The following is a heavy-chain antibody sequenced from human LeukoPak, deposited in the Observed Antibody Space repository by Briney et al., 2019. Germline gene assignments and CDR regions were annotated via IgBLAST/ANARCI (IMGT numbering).Heavy chain of an antibody. J-gene: IGHJ3*02. V-gene: IGHV1-18*01. CDR3: ARDRARTVTTAFDI. Sequence: ASVKVSCKASGYTFTNYGINWVRQAPGQGLEWMGWISAYNGDTSFAQKLQGRVTMTTDTSTSTAYMELRSLRSDDTAVYYCARDRARTVTTAFDIWGQGTMVTVSS. CDR2: ISAYNGDT. D-gene: IGHD4-17*01. CDR1: GYTFTNYG.